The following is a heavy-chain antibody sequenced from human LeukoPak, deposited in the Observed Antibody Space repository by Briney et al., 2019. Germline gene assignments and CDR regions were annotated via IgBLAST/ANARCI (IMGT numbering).Heavy chain of an antibody. V-gene: IGHV3-23*01. CDR1: GFTFSSYA. CDR3: ARDLGYCSSTSCYDFDY. D-gene: IGHD2-2*01. CDR2: ISGSGGST. Sequence: PGGSLRLSCAASGFTFSSYAMSWVRQAPGKGLEWVSAISGSGGSTYYADSVKGRFTISRDNSKNTLYLQMNRLRAEDTAVYYCARDLGYCSSTSCYDFDYWGQGTLVTVSS. J-gene: IGHJ4*02.